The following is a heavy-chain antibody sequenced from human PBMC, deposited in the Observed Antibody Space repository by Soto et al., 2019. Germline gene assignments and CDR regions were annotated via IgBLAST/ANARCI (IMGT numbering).Heavy chain of an antibody. CDR3: ASSPRGYCSSTSCREFGNYSGMDV. J-gene: IGHJ6*02. V-gene: IGHV5-51*01. CDR2: IYPGDSDT. Sequence: PGESLKISCKGSGYSFTSYWIGWVRQMPGKGLEWMGIIYPGDSDTRYSPSFQGQVTISADKSISTAYLQWNSLKASDTAMYYCASSPRGYCSSTSCREFGNYSGMDVWGQGTTLTVSS. CDR1: GYSFTSYW. D-gene: IGHD2-2*01.